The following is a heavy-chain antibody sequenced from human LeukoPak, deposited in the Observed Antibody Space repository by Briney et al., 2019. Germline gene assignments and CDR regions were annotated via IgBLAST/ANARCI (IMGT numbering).Heavy chain of an antibody. J-gene: IGHJ5*02. CDR3: ARDRGDYSMTFDP. CDR2: INPNSGDT. Sequence: ASVKVSCKASGYTFTSYGISWVRQAPGQGLEWMGWINPNSGDTNYAQKFQGRVTMTRDTSISTAYMELSRLRSDDTAVYYCARDRGDYSMTFDPWGQGTLVTVSS. CDR1: GYTFTSYG. V-gene: IGHV1-2*02. D-gene: IGHD4-11*01.